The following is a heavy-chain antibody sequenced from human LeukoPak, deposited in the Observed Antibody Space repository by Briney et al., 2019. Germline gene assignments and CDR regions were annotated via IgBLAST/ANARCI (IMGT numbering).Heavy chain of an antibody. V-gene: IGHV3-48*03. J-gene: IGHJ4*02. CDR3: AKGLPGFGDLSDVWNY. CDR1: GFTFSSYE. D-gene: IGHD3-10*01. Sequence: GGSLRLSCAASGFTFSSYEMNWVRQAPGKGLEWVSYISSSGSTIYYADSVKGRFTISRDNSKNTLYLQMNSLRAEDTALYYCAKGLPGFGDLSDVWNYWGQGILVTVSS. CDR2: ISSSGSTI.